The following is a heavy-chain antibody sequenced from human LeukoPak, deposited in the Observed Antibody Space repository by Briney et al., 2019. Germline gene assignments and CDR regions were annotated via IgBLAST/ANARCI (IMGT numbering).Heavy chain of an antibody. CDR1: GFTVSNSY. J-gene: IGHJ4*02. V-gene: IGHV3-53*01. D-gene: IGHD3-10*01. CDR2: VYSGGST. CDR3: ARGHEALGY. Sequence: GGSLRLSCAASGFTVSNSYMSWVRQAPGKGLQWVSVVYSGGSTFYADSVKGRFTVSRDSSKNTLYLEMNSLRAEDTAIYYCARGHEALGYWGQGTLVTVSS.